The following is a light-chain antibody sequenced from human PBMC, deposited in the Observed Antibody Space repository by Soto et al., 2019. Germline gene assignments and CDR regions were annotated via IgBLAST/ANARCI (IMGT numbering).Light chain of an antibody. V-gene: IGLV3-21*02. CDR3: QVSSSGVA. Sequence: SYELNQPPSVSVAPGQTARINCGGNNIGSKSVHWYQQKPGQAPVLVVYDDSDRTSGIHERFSGSQSGNTATLTISSVEAGDEGDYYCQVSSSGVAFGGGTKVTVL. CDR1: NIGSKS. CDR2: DDS. J-gene: IGLJ2*01.